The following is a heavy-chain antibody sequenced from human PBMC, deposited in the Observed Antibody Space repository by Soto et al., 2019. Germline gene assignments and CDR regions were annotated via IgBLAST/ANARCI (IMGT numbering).Heavy chain of an antibody. D-gene: IGHD6-13*01. Sequence: SETLSLTCAVYGGSFSNYYWSWIRQPPGKGLEWIGEINDSGSTNYNPSLKSRVTISVDTSKNQFSLKLNSVTAADTAVYYCARSQRQQLVRRNWFASWGQGSLVTVSS. J-gene: IGHJ5*01. CDR3: ARSQRQQLVRRNWFAS. CDR1: GGSFSNYY. V-gene: IGHV4-34*01. CDR2: INDSGST.